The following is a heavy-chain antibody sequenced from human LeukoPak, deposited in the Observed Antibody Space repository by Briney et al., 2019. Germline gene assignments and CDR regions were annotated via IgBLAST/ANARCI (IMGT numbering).Heavy chain of an antibody. J-gene: IGHJ4*02. CDR3: AKNPQSTQPTYYYDSSGYYHFDY. CDR2: ISGSGGST. Sequence: GGSLRLSCAASGFTFSSYAMSWVRQAPGKGLEWVSAISGSGGSTYYADSVKGRFTISRDNSKNTLYLQMNSLRAEDTAVYYCAKNPQSTQPTYYYDSSGYYHFDYWGQGTLVTVSS. CDR1: GFTFSSYA. V-gene: IGHV3-23*01. D-gene: IGHD3-22*01.